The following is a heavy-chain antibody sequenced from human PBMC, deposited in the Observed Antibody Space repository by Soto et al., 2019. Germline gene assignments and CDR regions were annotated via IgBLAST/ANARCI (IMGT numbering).Heavy chain of an antibody. D-gene: IGHD3-3*01. CDR3: ARRQDFGGSHYYHGMDV. Sequence: QVQLVESGGGVVQPGRSLRLSCTASGFSINNFAMHWVRQAPGKGLEWVAVTSYDGSNKYYADSVKGRFTISRDNSKSTLYVQMNSLRPEDTAVNHCARRQDFGGSHYYHGMDVWGQGTAVTVSS. V-gene: IGHV3-30-3*01. CDR1: GFSINNFA. CDR2: TSYDGSNK. J-gene: IGHJ6*02.